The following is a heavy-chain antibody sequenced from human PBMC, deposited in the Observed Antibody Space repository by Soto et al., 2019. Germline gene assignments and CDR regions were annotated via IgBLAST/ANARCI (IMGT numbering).Heavy chain of an antibody. CDR2: LTGSGDST. D-gene: IGHD2-21*02. J-gene: IGHJ4*02. Sequence: EVQLLESGGGLVQPGGSLRLSCAASGFTFSSFAMTWVRQAPGKGLEWVSSLTGSGDSTYYADSVKGRFTISRDNSKNTLYRQMNSLRADDTALYYCAKGTGVTAGDMAYWGQGTLVTVSS. CDR1: GFTFSSFA. V-gene: IGHV3-23*01. CDR3: AKGTGVTAGDMAY.